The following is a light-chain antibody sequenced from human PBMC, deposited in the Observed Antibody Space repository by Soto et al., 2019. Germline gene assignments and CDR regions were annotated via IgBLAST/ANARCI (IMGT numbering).Light chain of an antibody. CDR1: QSIDNN. Sequence: ETVMTQSPATLSVSPGERATLSCRASQSIDNNLAWYHQKPGRAPRPLIYGASTRATGIPGRFSGGGSGTEFTLTISSLQSEDFAVYYCQQYVNWPRTFGQGTKVEIK. J-gene: IGKJ1*01. CDR3: QQYVNWPRT. V-gene: IGKV3-15*01. CDR2: GAS.